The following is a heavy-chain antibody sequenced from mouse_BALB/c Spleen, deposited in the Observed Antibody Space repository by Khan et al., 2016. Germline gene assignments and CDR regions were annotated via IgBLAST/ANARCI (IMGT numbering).Heavy chain of an antibody. CDR2: INTYTGEP. Sequence: QIQLVQSGPELKKPGETVKISCKASGYTFTNYGMNWVKQAPGKGLKWMGWINTYTGEPTYADDFKGRFAFSLETSASTAYLQINNLKNEDMATYFCATYYLYYFDYWGQGTTLTGSS. D-gene: IGHD1-1*01. CDR1: GYTFTNYG. J-gene: IGHJ2*01. V-gene: IGHV9-1*02. CDR3: ATYYLYYFDY.